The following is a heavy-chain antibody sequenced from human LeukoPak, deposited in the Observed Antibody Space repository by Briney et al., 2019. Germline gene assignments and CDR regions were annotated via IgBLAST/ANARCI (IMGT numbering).Heavy chain of an antibody. V-gene: IGHV3-23*01. CDR1: AFTFSSYA. CDR2: ISGSGGST. D-gene: IGHD3-3*01. Sequence: QPGGSLRLSCAASAFTFSSYAMSWVRQAPGKGLEWVSAISGSGGSTYYADSVKGRFTISRDNSKNTLYLQMNSLRAEDTAVYYCAKESKYITIFGVANYFDYWGQGTLVTVSS. J-gene: IGHJ4*02. CDR3: AKESKYITIFGVANYFDY.